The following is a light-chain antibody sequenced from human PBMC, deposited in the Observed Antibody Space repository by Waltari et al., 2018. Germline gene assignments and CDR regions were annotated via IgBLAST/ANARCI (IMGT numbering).Light chain of an antibody. CDR1: NIESKI. CDR3: QVWDTTSSHYV. J-gene: IGLJ6*01. Sequence: YVLTQPPSVSLAPGTTATISCGGENIESKIVHWYQHKAGQAPVLLIYYDSDRPSGIPERFSGSASGDTATLTITRVEAGDEADYYCQVWDTTSSHYVFGSGTRVTVL. CDR2: YDS. V-gene: IGLV3-21*04.